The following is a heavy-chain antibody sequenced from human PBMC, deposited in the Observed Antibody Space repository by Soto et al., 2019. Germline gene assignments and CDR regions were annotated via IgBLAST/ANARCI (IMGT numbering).Heavy chain of an antibody. D-gene: IGHD2-15*01. CDR1: GGTFSSYT. CDR2: IIPILGIA. J-gene: IGHJ6*03. CDR3: ARDRGYCSGGSCYSEAYYYYMDV. V-gene: IGHV1-69*08. Sequence: QVQLVQSGAEVKKPGSSVKVSCKASGGTFSSYTISWVRQAPGQGLEWMGRIIPILGIANYAQKFQGRVKFTADKSTSTAYMELSSLRSEDTAVYYCARDRGYCSGGSCYSEAYYYYMDVWGKGTTVTVSS.